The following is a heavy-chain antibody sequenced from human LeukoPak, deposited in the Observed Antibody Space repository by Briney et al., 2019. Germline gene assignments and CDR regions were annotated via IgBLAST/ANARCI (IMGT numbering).Heavy chain of an antibody. J-gene: IGHJ4*02. D-gene: IGHD5-18*01. V-gene: IGHV3-21*01. Sequence: GGSLRLSCAASGFNFSSYSMNWVRQAPGKGLEWVSSISSSSSYIYYADSVKGRFTISRDNAKNSLYLQMNSLRAEDTAVYYCARVRQPAMVNFDYWGQGTLVTVSS. CDR3: ARVRQPAMVNFDY. CDR1: GFNFSSYS. CDR2: ISSSSSYI.